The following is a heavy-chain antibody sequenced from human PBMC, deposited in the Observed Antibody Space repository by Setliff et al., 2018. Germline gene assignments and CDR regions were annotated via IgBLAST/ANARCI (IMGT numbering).Heavy chain of an antibody. D-gene: IGHD4-4*01. CDR2: IYYSGST. CDR1: GGSISSGGYY. Sequence: LSLTCTVSGGSISSGGYYWSWIRQHPGKGLEWIGYIYYSGSTNYNPSLKSRVTISVDTSKNQFSLKLSSVTAADTAVYYCASNALPHYDYSNYEGLYDYYYYMDVWGKGTTVTVSS. CDR3: ASNALPHYDYSNYEGLYDYYYYMDV. V-gene: IGHV4-31*03. J-gene: IGHJ6*03.